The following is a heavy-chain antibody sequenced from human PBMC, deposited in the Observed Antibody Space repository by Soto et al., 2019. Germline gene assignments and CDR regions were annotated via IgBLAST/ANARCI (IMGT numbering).Heavy chain of an antibody. D-gene: IGHD6-13*01. CDR2: INHSGST. CDR1: GGSFSGYY. Sequence: SETLSLTCAVYGGSFSGYYWSWIRQPPGKGLEWIGEINHSGSTNYNPSLKSRVTISVDTSKNQFSLKLSSVTAADTAVYYCARVRVRQQLVLNYYYYYGMDVWGQGTTVTVS. V-gene: IGHV4-34*01. J-gene: IGHJ6*02. CDR3: ARVRVRQQLVLNYYYYYGMDV.